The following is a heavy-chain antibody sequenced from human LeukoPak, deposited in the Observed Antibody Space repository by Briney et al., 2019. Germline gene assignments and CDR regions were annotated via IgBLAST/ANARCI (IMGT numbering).Heavy chain of an antibody. CDR2: IYYSGST. Sequence: PSETLSLTCTVSDYSISSGYYWGWIRQPPGKGLEWIGSIYYSGSTYYNPSLKSRVTISVDTSKNQFSLKLSSVTAADTAVYYCARMGGMSGGDYYPSSFHFDYWGQGTLVTVSS. CDR1: DYSISSGYY. CDR3: ARMGGMSGGDYYPSSFHFDY. V-gene: IGHV4-38-2*02. J-gene: IGHJ4*02. D-gene: IGHD2-21*02.